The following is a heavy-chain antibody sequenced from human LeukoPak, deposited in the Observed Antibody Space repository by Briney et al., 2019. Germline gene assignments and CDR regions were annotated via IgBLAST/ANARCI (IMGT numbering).Heavy chain of an antibody. CDR1: GYTFTGHY. D-gene: IGHD5/OR15-5a*01. J-gene: IGHJ6*03. Sequence: ASVKVSCKASGYTFTGHYIHWVRQAPGQGLEWMGWINPNSGGTNYAQKFQGRVTMTTDTSTSTAYMELRSLRSDDTAVYYCAREGIVSGTYYMDVWGKGTTVTISS. CDR3: AREGIVSGTYYMDV. CDR2: INPNSGGT. V-gene: IGHV1-2*02.